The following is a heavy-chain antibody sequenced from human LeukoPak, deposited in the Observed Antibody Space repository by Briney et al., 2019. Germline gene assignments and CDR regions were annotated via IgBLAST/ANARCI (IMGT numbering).Heavy chain of an antibody. J-gene: IGHJ4*02. CDR1: GFTFYDYA. CDR2: ISWNSGSI. V-gene: IGHV3-9*01. CDR3: AKGHCSSTSCYKDY. D-gene: IGHD2-2*02. Sequence: GGSLRLSCAASGFTFYDYAMHWVRHAPGKGLEWVSGISWNSGSIGYADSVKGRFTISRDNAKNSLYLQMNSLRAEDTALYYCAKGHCSSTSCYKDYWGQGTLVTVSS.